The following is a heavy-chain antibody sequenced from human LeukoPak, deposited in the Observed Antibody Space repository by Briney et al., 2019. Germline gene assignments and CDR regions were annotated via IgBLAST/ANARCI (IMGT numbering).Heavy chain of an antibody. CDR3: PRCVVVRGVIEVWFDT. CDR1: GYTFTIYA. J-gene: IGHJ5*02. V-gene: IGHV1-3*01. CDR2: INAVNGNT. D-gene: IGHD3-10*01. Sequence: ASVKVSCKASGYTFTIYAMQWVRQAPGQRLECMGWINAVNGNTKYSQKFQGRVTITRDTSARPAYMELSSMRSEETAVYYCPRCVVVRGVIEVWFDTWGQGTLVTVSS.